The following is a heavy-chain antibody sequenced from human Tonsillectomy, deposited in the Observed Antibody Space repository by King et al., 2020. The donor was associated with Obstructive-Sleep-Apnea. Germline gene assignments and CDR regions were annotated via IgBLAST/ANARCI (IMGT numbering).Heavy chain of an antibody. D-gene: IGHD6-13*01. J-gene: IGHJ4*02. CDR1: GYTFSTYG. Sequence: VQLVESGAEVKKPGAAVKVSCKASGYTFSTYGISWVRQAPGQGLEWMGWISGYNGNTNYAQKLQGRVTMTTDTSTSTAYMELRSLRSDDTAVYYCARRIAAQLAYYFDYWGQGTLVTVSS. CDR2: ISGYNGNT. CDR3: ARRIAAQLAYYFDY. V-gene: IGHV1-18*04.